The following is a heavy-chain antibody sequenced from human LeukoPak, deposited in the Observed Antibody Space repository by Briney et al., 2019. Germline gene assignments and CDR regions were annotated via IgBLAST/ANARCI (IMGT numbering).Heavy chain of an antibody. CDR1: GYTFTSYG. CDR3: ARVCGGDCYPLDYHYYYYMDV. J-gene: IGHJ6*03. CDR2: ISAYNGNT. D-gene: IGHD2-21*02. V-gene: IGHV1-18*01. Sequence: GASVKVSCKASGYTFTSYGISWVRQAPGQGLEWMGWISAYNGNTNYAQKLQGRVTMTTDTSTSTAYMELRSLRSDDTAVYYCARVCGGDCYPLDYHYYYYMDVWGKGTTVTVSS.